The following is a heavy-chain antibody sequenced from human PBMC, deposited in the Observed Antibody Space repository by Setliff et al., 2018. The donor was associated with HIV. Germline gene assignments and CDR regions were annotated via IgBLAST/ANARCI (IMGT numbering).Heavy chain of an antibody. CDR3: GRDRWKEKLVEGWFDP. CDR1: GYPFSTHG. D-gene: IGHD6-13*01. V-gene: IGHV1-18*01. J-gene: IGHJ5*02. Sequence: SVKVSSKASGYPFSTHGISWVRQAPGQGLEWMGWITAHNDVTHYAQHLQGRVSMTTDTSTSTAYMELRSLRSDDTAVYFCGRDRWKEKLVEGWFDPWGQGTLVTVSS. CDR2: ITAHNDVT.